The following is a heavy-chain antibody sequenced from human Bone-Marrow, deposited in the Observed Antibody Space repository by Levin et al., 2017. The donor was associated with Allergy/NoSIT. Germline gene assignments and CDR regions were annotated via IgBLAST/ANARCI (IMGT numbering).Heavy chain of an antibody. Sequence: ESLKISCTVSGASLSGFYWNWIRQSAGKGLEWIGRIYSTERTNYNPSVQSRVTLSVDTSKNQFSLTLTSVTAADTAVYYCASGGLESPTVRLYYFDYWGQGVLVTVSS. CDR1: GASLSGFY. V-gene: IGHV4-4*07. D-gene: IGHD3-10*01. CDR3: ASGGLESPTVRLYYFDY. CDR2: IYSTERT. J-gene: IGHJ4*02.